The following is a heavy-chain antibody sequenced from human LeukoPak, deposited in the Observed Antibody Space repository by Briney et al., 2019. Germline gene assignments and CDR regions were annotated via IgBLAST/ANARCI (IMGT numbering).Heavy chain of an antibody. CDR3: AREGGRYFGPYYYYGMDV. Sequence: GGSLRLSCAASGFTFSSYSMNWVRQAPGKGLEWVSYISSSSSTIYYADSVKGRFTISRDNAKNSLYLQMNSLRAEDTAVYYCAREGGRYFGPYYYYGMDVWGQGTTVTVSS. CDR1: GFTFSSYS. D-gene: IGHD3-9*01. V-gene: IGHV3-48*01. CDR2: ISSSSSTI. J-gene: IGHJ6*02.